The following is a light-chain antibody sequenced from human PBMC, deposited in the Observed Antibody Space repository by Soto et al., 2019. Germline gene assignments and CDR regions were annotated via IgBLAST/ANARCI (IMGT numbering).Light chain of an antibody. CDR2: DAS. CDR1: QDITHY. Sequence: DIQMTQSPSSLSASVGDRVTLTCQASQDITHYLNWYQQKSGKAPKLLIYDASRMEKGVPSRFSGGGSETAFTLNISSLEPEDGAVYFCQQYDNLPLTFGGGTKVEI. CDR3: QQYDNLPLT. J-gene: IGKJ4*01. V-gene: IGKV1-33*01.